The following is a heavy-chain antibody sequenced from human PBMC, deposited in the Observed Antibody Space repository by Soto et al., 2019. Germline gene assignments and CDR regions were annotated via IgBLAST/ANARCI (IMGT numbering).Heavy chain of an antibody. D-gene: IGHD4-4*01. CDR2: INPSGGST. J-gene: IGHJ6*02. CDR1: GYTFTSYY. CDR3: ARDPRTTVTDYYYYCMDV. V-gene: IGHV1-46*01. Sequence: ASVKVSCKASGYTFTSYYMHWVRQAPGQGLEWMRIINPSGGSTSYAQKFQGRVTMTRDTSTSTVYMELSSLRSEDTAVYYCARDPRTTVTDYYYYCMDVWGQVTTVTVS.